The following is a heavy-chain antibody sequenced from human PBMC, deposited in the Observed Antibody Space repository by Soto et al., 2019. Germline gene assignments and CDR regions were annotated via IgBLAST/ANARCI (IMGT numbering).Heavy chain of an antibody. V-gene: IGHV3-48*01. CDR1: GFTFSSYS. J-gene: IGHJ6*03. D-gene: IGHD3-9*01. CDR3: ARGVRGRLTGYYSNYYYYMDV. CDR2: ISSSSSTI. Sequence: GGSLRLSCAASGFTFSSYSMNWVRQAPGKGLEWVSYISSSSSTIYYADSVKGRFTISRDNAKNSLYLQMNSLRSEDTAVYYCARGVRGRLTGYYSNYYYYMDVWGKGTTVTVSS.